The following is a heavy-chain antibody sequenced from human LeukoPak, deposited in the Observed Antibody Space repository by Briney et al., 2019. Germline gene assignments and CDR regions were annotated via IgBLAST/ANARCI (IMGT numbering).Heavy chain of an antibody. V-gene: IGHV3-33*06. CDR2: IWYDGSNK. J-gene: IGHJ4*02. CDR3: AKGRWVQPAGYLDF. Sequence: PGRSLRLSCAASGFTFSDSGMYWVRQSPGKGLEWVALIWYDGSNKYYADSVKGRFTISRDNSKNTLYLQMNRLRAEDTAVYYCAKGRWVQPAGYLDFSGQGTLVTVSA. D-gene: IGHD5-24*01. CDR1: GFTFSDSG.